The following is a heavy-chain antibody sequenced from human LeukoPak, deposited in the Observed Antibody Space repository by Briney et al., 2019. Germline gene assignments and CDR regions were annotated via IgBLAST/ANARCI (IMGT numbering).Heavy chain of an antibody. D-gene: IGHD3-10*01. CDR2: ISGSGGST. V-gene: IGHV3-23*01. J-gene: IGHJ4*02. CDR1: GFTFSSYA. Sequence: GGSLRLSCAASGFTFSSYAMSWVRQAPGKGLEWVSAISGSGGSTYYADSVKGRFTISRDNSKNTLYLQMNSLRAEDTAVYYCAKASMLYRSGSYYYWGQGTLVTVSS. CDR3: AKASMLYRSGSYYY.